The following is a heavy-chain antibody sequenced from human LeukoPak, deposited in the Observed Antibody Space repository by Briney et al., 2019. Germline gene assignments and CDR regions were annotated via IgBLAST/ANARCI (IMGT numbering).Heavy chain of an antibody. D-gene: IGHD2-15*01. J-gene: IGHJ4*02. CDR1: GFTFSSYW. CDR3: VKDDAGLPDY. CDR2: INNDGSGT. V-gene: IGHV3-74*01. Sequence: GGSLRLSCAASGFTFSSYWMHWVRQAPGKGPVWVSRINNDGSGTTYADSVKGRFTISRDDAKNTLYLQMNSLRIEDTAIYYCVKDDAGLPDYWGQGTLVTVSS.